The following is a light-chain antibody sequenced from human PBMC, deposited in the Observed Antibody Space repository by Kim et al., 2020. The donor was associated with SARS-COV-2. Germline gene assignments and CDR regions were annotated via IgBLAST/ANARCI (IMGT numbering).Light chain of an antibody. CDR1: SSNIGAGYD. CDR3: QSYDSSLSGWV. Sequence: RVTISCTGSSSNIGAGYDVRWYQQLPGTAPKLLIYGNSNRPSGVPDRFSGSKSGTSASLAITGLQAEDEADYYCQSYDSSLSGWVFGGGTKLTVL. V-gene: IGLV1-40*01. J-gene: IGLJ3*02. CDR2: GNS.